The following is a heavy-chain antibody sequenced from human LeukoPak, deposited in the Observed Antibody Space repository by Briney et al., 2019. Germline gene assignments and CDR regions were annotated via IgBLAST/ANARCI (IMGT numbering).Heavy chain of an antibody. Sequence: GGSLRLSCAASGFTFRTYDMHRVRQAPGKGLEWVALISYAGNDKYYADSVKGRFTVSRDNSKNTLYLQMNSLRADDTAVYYCAKDTLGAIHYWGQGTLVTVSS. CDR2: ISYAGNDK. D-gene: IGHD2-21*01. CDR3: AKDTLGAIHY. V-gene: IGHV3-30*18. CDR1: GFTFRTYD. J-gene: IGHJ4*02.